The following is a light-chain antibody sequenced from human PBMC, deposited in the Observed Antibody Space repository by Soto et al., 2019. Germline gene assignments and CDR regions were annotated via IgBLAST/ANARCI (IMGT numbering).Light chain of an antibody. CDR2: GAS. V-gene: IGKV3-20*01. CDR1: QSVSSSY. Sequence: EIVLTQSPGTLSLSPGERATLSCRASQSVSSSYLAWYQQKPGQAPRLLIYGASSRPTGIPDRFSGSGSGINITFTISRIEHDVVAVYYCKQYGISIPYTFGHWTKLKIK. J-gene: IGKJ2*01. CDR3: KQYGISIPYT.